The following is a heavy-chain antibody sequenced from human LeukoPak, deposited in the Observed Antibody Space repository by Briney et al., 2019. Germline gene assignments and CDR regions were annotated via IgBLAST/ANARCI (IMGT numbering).Heavy chain of an antibody. CDR1: GFTFSSYS. Sequence: GGSLRLSCAASGFTFSSYSMNWVRQAPGKGLEWVSSISSSSSYIYYAASVKGRFTISRDNAKNSLYLQMNSLRAEDTAVYYCARERSPKYFNLWGRGTLVTVSS. V-gene: IGHV3-21*01. CDR2: ISSSSSYI. J-gene: IGHJ2*01. D-gene: IGHD3-3*01. CDR3: ARERSPKYFNL.